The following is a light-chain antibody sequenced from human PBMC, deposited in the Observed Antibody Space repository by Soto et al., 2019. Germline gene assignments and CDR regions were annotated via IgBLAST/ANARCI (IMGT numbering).Light chain of an antibody. V-gene: IGLV2-8*01. CDR3: SSYAASDSFVV. CDR2: EVY. Sequence: QSALTQPPSASGSPGQSVTISCTGTSSDVGGYNYVSWYQHHPDKAPKLIIYEVYKRPSGVPDRFSGSKSGNTASLTVSGLQAEDEAEYYCSSYAASDSFVVVGGGTKLT. CDR1: SSDVGGYNY. J-gene: IGLJ2*01.